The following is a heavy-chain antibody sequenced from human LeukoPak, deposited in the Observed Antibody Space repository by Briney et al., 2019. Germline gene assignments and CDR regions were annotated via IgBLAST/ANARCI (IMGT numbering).Heavy chain of an antibody. CDR2: ISYDGSNK. D-gene: IGHD5-18*01. CDR3: AREEGGYPYERFDY. V-gene: IGHV3-30*04. CDR1: GCIFSSYA. Sequence: PGRSLRLSCAASGCIFSSYAMHWVRQAPGKGLEWVAFISYDGSNKYYADSVKGRFTISRDNSKNTLYLQMNSLRAEDTAVYYCAREEGGYPYERFDYWGQGTLVTVSS. J-gene: IGHJ4*02.